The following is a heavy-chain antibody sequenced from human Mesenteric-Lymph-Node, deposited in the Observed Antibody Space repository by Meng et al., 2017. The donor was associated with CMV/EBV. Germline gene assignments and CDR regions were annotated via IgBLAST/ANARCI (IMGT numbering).Heavy chain of an antibody. CDR2: ISYDGSIQ. CDR3: ARDRLLEWLLSSYYYGMDV. CDR1: GFTFRSYA. Sequence: GESLKISCAASGFTFRSYAMHWVRQAPGKGLEWVAVISYDGSIQYYADSVKGRFTISRDNSKNTLYLQMNSLRAEDTAVYYCARDRLLEWLLSSYYYGMDVWGQGTTVTVSS. V-gene: IGHV3-30-3*01. J-gene: IGHJ6*02. D-gene: IGHD3-3*01.